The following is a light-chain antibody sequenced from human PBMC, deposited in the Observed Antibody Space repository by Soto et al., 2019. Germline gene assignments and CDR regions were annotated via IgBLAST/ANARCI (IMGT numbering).Light chain of an antibody. Sequence: EIQMTQSPSTLSVSVGDRVTISCRASQSISSWLAWYQQKPGKAPKLLIYNASTLKSGVPARFSGSGSGTEFTLTISSLQPDDFAAYYCQHYNSYPEAFGQGTKVDI. V-gene: IGKV1-5*03. CDR3: QHYNSYPEA. CDR1: QSISSW. CDR2: NAS. J-gene: IGKJ1*01.